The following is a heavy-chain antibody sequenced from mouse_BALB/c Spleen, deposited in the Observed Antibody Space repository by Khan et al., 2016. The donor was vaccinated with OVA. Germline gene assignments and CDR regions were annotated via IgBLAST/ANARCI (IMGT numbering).Heavy chain of an antibody. Sequence: EVQLQESGPDLVEPSQSLSLTCTVTGYSITSAYSWHWIRQFPGNKLEWLGYMHFSGRTNYNPSLKSQISITRDTSKNQFFLQANPVTTENSATYYCSSLDYDRIDHGGKGTTLTVSS. CDR2: MHFSGRT. V-gene: IGHV3-1*02. CDR3: SSLDYDRIDH. D-gene: IGHD2-4*01. CDR1: GYSITSAYS. J-gene: IGHJ2*01.